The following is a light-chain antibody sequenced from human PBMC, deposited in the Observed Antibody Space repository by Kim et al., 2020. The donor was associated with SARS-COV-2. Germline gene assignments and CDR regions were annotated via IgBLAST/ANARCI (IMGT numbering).Light chain of an antibody. Sequence: GQSVTISCTGTSSDVGGYNSVSWFQQHPGKAPKLMIYDVSRRPSGVPDRFSGSKSGNTASLTISGLQAEDEADYYCSSYTSSSTWVFGGGTQLTVL. CDR3: SSYTSSSTWV. CDR1: SSDVGGYNS. CDR2: DVS. V-gene: IGLV2-11*01. J-gene: IGLJ3*02.